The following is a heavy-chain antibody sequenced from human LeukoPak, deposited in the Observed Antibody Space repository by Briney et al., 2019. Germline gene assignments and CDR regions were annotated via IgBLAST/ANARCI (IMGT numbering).Heavy chain of an antibody. D-gene: IGHD6-19*01. CDR2: ISYDGRNK. V-gene: IGHV3-30*18. CDR1: GXSFSNFG. J-gene: IGHJ5*02. Sequence: GGSLRLSCAASGXSFSNFGMHWARQAPGKGLEWVAVISYDGRNKYFADSVKGRLTISRDNSKNTVYLEMNSLRDEDTAVYYCAKDKRGSSGWYDHWGQGTLVIVSS. CDR3: AKDKRGSSGWYDH.